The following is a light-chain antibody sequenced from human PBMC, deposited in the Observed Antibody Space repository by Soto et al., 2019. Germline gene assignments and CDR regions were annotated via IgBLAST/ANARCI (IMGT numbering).Light chain of an antibody. CDR1: SSNIGSNT. CDR3: SAWDDSLNGYV. V-gene: IGLV1-44*01. Sequence: QAVVTQPPSASGTPGQRVTISCSGSSSNIGSNTVNWYQQLPGTAPKLLIYSNNQRPSGVPDRFSGSKSGTSASLAISGLQSEDKADYYCSAWDDSLNGYVFGTGTKLTVL. J-gene: IGLJ1*01. CDR2: SNN.